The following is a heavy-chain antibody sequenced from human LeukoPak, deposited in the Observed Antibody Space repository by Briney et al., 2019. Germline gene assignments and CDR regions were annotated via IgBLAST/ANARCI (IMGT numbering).Heavy chain of an antibody. J-gene: IGHJ4*02. V-gene: IGHV4-34*01. CDR3: AREVKQWIRTGTLDY. Sequence: SETLSLTCAVYGGSFSGYYWSWIRQPPGKGLEWIGEINHSGSTNYNPSLKSRVTISVDTSKNQFSLKLSSVTAADTAVYYCAREVKQWIRTGTLDYWGQGTLGTVSS. D-gene: IGHD6-19*01. CDR2: INHSGST. CDR1: GGSFSGYY.